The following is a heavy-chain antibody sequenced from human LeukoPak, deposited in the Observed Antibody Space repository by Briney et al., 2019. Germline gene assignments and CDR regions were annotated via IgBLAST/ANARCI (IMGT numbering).Heavy chain of an antibody. Sequence: GGSLRLSCTVSGFNFKNYEMKWVRQAPGKGLEWVSSISRSGSTKYYADSVKGRFTISRDNAKNSLFLQMNSLRAEDTAVYYCARVLRYCSGGNCYSGGLGYMDVWGKGTTVTISS. J-gene: IGHJ6*03. CDR2: ISRSGSTK. CDR1: GFNFKNYE. CDR3: ARVLRYCSGGNCYSGGLGYMDV. D-gene: IGHD2-15*01. V-gene: IGHV3-48*03.